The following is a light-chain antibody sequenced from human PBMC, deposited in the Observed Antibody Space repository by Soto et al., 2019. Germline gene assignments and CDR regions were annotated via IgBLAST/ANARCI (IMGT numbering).Light chain of an antibody. J-gene: IGLJ3*02. CDR2: STN. CDR1: SGSVSPSYY. Sequence: QTVVTQEPSFAVSPGGTVILTCALSSGSVSPSYYPTWYQQTPGHAPRTLIYSTNVRSSGVPDRFSGSILGNKGALTITGAQADDECDYYCVLYMGSGISVFGGGTKLTVL. CDR3: VLYMGSGISV. V-gene: IGLV8-61*01.